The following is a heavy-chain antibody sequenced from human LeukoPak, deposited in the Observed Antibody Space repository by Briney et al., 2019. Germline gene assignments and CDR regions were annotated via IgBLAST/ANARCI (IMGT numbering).Heavy chain of an antibody. CDR1: GFTVSSYD. CDR3: AKDVGGRGAHWFDS. D-gene: IGHD3-16*01. V-gene: IGHV3-23*01. Sequence: GTLSLSCAASGFTVSSYDMSWVRQAPGKGLEWVSAISGSGGSTYYADSVKGRFTITRDNSKNTLYLQMNSLRAEDTAVYYCAKDVGGRGAHWFDSWGQGTLVTVSS. J-gene: IGHJ5*01. CDR2: ISGSGGST.